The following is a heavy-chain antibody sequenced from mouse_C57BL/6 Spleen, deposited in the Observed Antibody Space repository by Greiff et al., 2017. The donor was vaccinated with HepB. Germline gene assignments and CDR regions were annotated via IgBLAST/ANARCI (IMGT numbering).Heavy chain of an antibody. CDR3: AGAYYSNYYAMDY. Sequence: QVQLQQSGPGLVQPSQSLSITCTVSGFSLTSYGVHWVRQSPGKGLEWLGVIWSGGSTDYNAAFISRLSISKDNSKSQVFFKMNSLQADDTAIYYCAGAYYSNYYAMDYWGQGTSVTVSS. CDR1: GFSLTSYG. D-gene: IGHD2-5*01. CDR2: IWSGGST. J-gene: IGHJ4*01. V-gene: IGHV2-2*01.